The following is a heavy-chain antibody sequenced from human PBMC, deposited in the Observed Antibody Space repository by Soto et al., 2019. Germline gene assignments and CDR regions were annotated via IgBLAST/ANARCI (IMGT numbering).Heavy chain of an antibody. J-gene: IGHJ6*02. CDR3: ARDHRDRSSNLPYYYYGMDV. Sequence: SETLSLTCTVSGGSISSYYWSWIRQPPGKGLEWIGYIYYSGSTNYNPSLKSRVTISVDTSKNQFSLKLSSVTAADTAVYYCARDHRDRSSNLPYYYYGMDVWGPGTTATVYS. V-gene: IGHV4-59*01. D-gene: IGHD6-6*01. CDR1: GGSISSYY. CDR2: IYYSGST.